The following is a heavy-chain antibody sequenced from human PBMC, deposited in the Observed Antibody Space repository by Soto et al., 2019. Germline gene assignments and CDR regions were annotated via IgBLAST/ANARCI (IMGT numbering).Heavy chain of an antibody. Sequence: EVQMLESGGGLVQPGGSLRLSCAVSGFTFNTYAMSWVRQAPGKGLEWVSGIDGSGRNTFYADSLKGRFANYRDNSKNTLFLQMNSLRAEETAVYYCARRTVVTASTYWYFDLWGRGTLVAVSS. CDR1: GFTFNTYA. CDR2: IDGSGRNT. CDR3: ARRTVVTASTYWYFDL. V-gene: IGHV3-23*01. D-gene: IGHD2-21*02. J-gene: IGHJ2*01.